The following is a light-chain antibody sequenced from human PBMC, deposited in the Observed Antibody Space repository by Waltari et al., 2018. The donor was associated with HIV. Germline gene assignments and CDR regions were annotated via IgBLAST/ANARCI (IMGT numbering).Light chain of an antibody. CDR3: VGWDSRLRGYV. Sequence: QSVLTQPPSASGAPGQRVTISCSGSSSTIAKDNVYWYQQFPGAAPKLLIYKDTQRPSGVPDRFTGSKSGTSASLAIGGLRSDDEADYYCVGWDSRLRGYVFGAGTKVTVL. V-gene: IGLV1-47*01. CDR2: KDT. CDR1: SSTIAKDN. J-gene: IGLJ1*01.